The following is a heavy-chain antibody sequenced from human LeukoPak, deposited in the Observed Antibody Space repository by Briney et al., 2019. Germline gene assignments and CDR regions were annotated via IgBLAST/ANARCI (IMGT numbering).Heavy chain of an antibody. CDR3: ARDPYSGTYSDYYYYYMDV. D-gene: IGHD1-26*01. CDR1: GFTFSSNA. J-gene: IGHJ6*03. CDR2: ISYDGSNK. Sequence: GGSLRLSCAASGFTFSSNAMHWVRQAPGKGLEWVAVISYDGSNKYYADSVKGRFTISRDNAKNSLFLQLNSLRAEDTAVYYCARDPYSGTYSDYYYYYMDVWGKGTTVTVSS. V-gene: IGHV3-30*04.